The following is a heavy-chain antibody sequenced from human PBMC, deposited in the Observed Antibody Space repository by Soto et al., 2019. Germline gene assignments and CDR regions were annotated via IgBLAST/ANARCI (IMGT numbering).Heavy chain of an antibody. J-gene: IGHJ6*03. V-gene: IGHV3-74*03. CDR2: INTDGTSP. D-gene: IGHD1-26*01. CDR1: GFTFSSYW. Sequence: EVQLVESGGALVQPGGSLRLSCAASGFTFSSYWMHWVRQAPGKGLVWVSRINTDGTSPKYADSVKGRFTISRDNAKNTLYLQMNSLRDEDTAVYYCARRWDYFYLDVWGKGTTVTVSS. CDR3: ARRWDYFYLDV.